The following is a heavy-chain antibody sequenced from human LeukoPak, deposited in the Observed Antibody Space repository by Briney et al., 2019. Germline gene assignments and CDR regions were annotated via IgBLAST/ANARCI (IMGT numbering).Heavy chain of an antibody. CDR2: LYYTGNT. J-gene: IGHJ4*02. V-gene: IGHV4-59*01. Sequence: PSETLSLTCSVYGDSITNYFWSWLRQPQGKGREWIGYLYYTGNTNYQPSLKRRVTMSVDTSTNQFSLRLRCVAAADTAVYYCARGRVAYSAYYFDYWGRGTLVTVSS. D-gene: IGHD2-15*01. CDR3: ARGRVAYSAYYFDY. CDR1: GDSITNYF.